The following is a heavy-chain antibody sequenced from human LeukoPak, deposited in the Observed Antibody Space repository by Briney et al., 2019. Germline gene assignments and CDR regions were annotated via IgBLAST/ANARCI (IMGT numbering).Heavy chain of an antibody. CDR1: GFTFSSYA. V-gene: IGHV3-23*01. D-gene: IGHD3-16*02. Sequence: GSLRLSCAASGFTFSSYAMNWVRQAPGKGLEWVSAISGSGGSTYYADSVKGRFTISRDNSKNTLYLQMNSLRAEDTAVYYCAKDGLTFGGVIVAYFDYWGQGTLVTVSS. J-gene: IGHJ4*02. CDR3: AKDGLTFGGVIVAYFDY. CDR2: ISGSGGST.